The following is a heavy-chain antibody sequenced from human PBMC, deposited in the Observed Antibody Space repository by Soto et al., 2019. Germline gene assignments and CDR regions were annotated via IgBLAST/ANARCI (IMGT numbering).Heavy chain of an antibody. V-gene: IGHV3-15*01. CDR1: GFTFSNAW. CDR3: TTGRPVLRYFDWLPQGYYYYMDV. Sequence: GGSLRLSCAASGFTFSNAWMSWVRQAPGKGLEWVGRIKSKTDGGTTDYAAPVKGRFTISKDDSKNTLYLQMNSLKTEDTAVYYCTTGRPVLRYFDWLPQGYYYYMDVWGKGTTVTVSS. D-gene: IGHD3-9*01. CDR2: IKSKTDGGTT. J-gene: IGHJ6*03.